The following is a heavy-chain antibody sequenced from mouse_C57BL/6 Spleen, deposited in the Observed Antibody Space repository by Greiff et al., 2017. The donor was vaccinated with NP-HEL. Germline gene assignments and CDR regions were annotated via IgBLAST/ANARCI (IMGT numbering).Heavy chain of an antibody. CDR2: IDPETGGT. V-gene: IGHV1-15*01. Sequence: LQESGAELVRPGASVTLSCKASGYTFTDYEMHWVKQTPVHGLEWIGAIDPETGGTAYNQKFKGKAILTADKSSSTAYMELRSLTSEDSAVYYCTTGGNSYYAMDYWGQGTSVTVSS. J-gene: IGHJ4*01. CDR3: TTGGNSYYAMDY. CDR1: GYTFTDYE.